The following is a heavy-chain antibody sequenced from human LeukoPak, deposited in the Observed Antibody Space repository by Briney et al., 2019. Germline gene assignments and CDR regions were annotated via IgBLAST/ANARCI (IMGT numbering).Heavy chain of an antibody. CDR3: AREGHYDILTGYSPVEYYFYYMDV. CDR2: ISSDGVEK. CDR1: GFTLSHYG. J-gene: IGHJ6*03. Sequence: PEGSLRLPCEASGFTLSHYGIHWVRQTPGRGLEWVAAISSDGVEKHYADSVKGRFTISRDNSKSTLYLQMNSLRAEDTALYYCAREGHYDILTGYSPVEYYFYYMDVWGKGTTVTVSS. D-gene: IGHD3-9*01. V-gene: IGHV3-30*04.